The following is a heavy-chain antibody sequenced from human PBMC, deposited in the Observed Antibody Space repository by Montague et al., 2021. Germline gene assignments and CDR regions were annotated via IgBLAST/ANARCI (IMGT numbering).Heavy chain of an antibody. V-gene: IGHV3-23*01. J-gene: IGHJ5*02. CDR3: TKDQDDYGDYVDWVDT. CDR2: ITSGGST. D-gene: IGHD4-17*01. CDR1: GFPFSSYA. Sequence: SLRLSCAASGFPFSSYAMSWVRQAPGKGLKWVSSITSGGSTYYADSVTGRFTISRDNSKNTLYLQMNSLRAEDTAVYYRTKDQDDYGDYVDWVDTWGQGTLVTVSS.